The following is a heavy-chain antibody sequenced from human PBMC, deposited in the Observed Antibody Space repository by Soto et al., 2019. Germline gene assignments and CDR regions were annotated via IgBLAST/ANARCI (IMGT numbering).Heavy chain of an antibody. CDR1: GFTFSSFW. CDR3: AKGGVDTFGLSY. D-gene: IGHD5-18*01. J-gene: IGHJ4*02. Sequence: EVQLVESGGGLVQPGGSLRLSCAVSGFTFSSFWMHWVRQAPGEGLVWVSRINTDGIRTSYADSVKGRFTISRDNAKNTLYLQTNSLRVEDTAMYYCAKGGVDTFGLSYWGQGTLVTVSS. V-gene: IGHV3-74*01. CDR2: INTDGIRT.